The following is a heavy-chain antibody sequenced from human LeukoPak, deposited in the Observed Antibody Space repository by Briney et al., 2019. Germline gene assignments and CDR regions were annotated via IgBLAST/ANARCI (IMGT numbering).Heavy chain of an antibody. D-gene: IGHD5-12*01. CDR2: INPNSGGT. CDR1: GYTFTGYY. Sequence: ASVKVSCKASGYTFTGYYMHWVRQAPGQGLEWMGWINPNSGGTNCAQKFQGRVTMTRDTSISTAYMELSRLRSDDTAVYYCARGADYSDFDYWGQGTLVTVSS. CDR3: ARGADYSDFDY. V-gene: IGHV1-2*02. J-gene: IGHJ4*02.